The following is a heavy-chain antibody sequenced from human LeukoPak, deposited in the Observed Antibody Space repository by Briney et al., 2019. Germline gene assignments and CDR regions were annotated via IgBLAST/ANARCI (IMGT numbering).Heavy chain of an antibody. CDR1: GGTFSSYA. Sequence: ASVKVSCKASGGTFSSYAISWVRQAPGQGLEWMGWISAYNGNTNYAQKLQGRVTMTTDTSTSTAYMELRSLRSDDTAVYYCARHSHPGITGTVGVGFDPWGQGTLVTVSS. CDR3: ARHSHPGITGTVGVGFDP. V-gene: IGHV1-18*01. J-gene: IGHJ5*02. D-gene: IGHD1-7*01. CDR2: ISAYNGNT.